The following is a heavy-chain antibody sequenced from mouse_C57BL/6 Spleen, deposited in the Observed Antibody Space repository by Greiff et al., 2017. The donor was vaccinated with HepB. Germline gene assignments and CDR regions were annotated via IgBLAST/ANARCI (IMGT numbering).Heavy chain of an antibody. D-gene: IGHD1-1*01. Sequence: QVQLQQPGAELVRPGTSVKVSCKASGYAFTNYLIEWVKQRPGQGLEWIGVINPGSGGTNYNEKFKGKATLTADKSSSTAYMQLSSLTSEDSAVYFCARRGYYGRNAMDYWGQGTSVTVSS. CDR1: GYAFTNYL. CDR3: ARRGYYGRNAMDY. V-gene: IGHV1-54*01. J-gene: IGHJ4*01. CDR2: INPGSGGT.